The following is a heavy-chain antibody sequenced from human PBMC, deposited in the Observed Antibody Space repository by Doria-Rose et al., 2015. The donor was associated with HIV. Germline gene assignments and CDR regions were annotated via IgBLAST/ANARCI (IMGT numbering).Heavy chain of an antibody. V-gene: IGHV4-34*01. Sequence: QVQLQESGAGLVKPSETLSLTCAVFGGSISGYYWSWIRQPPGKGLEWIGEINHSGSTNYRTSLKSRVTISLDTSKNLFSLKLSSVTAADTAVYYCARGLLRGGWNDVDYYYGMDVWGQGTTVTVSS. J-gene: IGHJ6*02. CDR1: GGSISGYY. D-gene: IGHD1-1*01. CDR3: ARGLLRGGWNDVDYYYGMDV. CDR2: INHSGST.